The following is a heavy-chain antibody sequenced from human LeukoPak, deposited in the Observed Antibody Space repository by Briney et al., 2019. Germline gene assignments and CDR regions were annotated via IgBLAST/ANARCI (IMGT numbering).Heavy chain of an antibody. V-gene: IGHV4-39*07. D-gene: IGHD1-26*01. J-gene: IGHJ3*02. Sequence: PSETLSLTCTVSGGSISSSSYYWGWIRQPPGKGLEWIGSIDYSGSTYYNPSLKSRVTISVDTSKNQLSLKLSSVTAADTAVYYCARGRGYGGNYLRAFDTWGQGAMVSVSS. CDR3: ARGRGYGGNYLRAFDT. CDR2: IDYSGST. CDR1: GGSISSSSYY.